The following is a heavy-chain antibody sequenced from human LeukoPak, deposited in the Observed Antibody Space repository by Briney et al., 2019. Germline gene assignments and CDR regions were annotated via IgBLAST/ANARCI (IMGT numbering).Heavy chain of an antibody. Sequence: GGSLRLSCAASGFTFSNFAMSWVRQAPGKGLEWVSAISGTGGNTFYTDSVTGRFTISRDNSKNTLYVQINSLRAEDTAVYYCAKTGGYYDTSDLYRPDVFDIWGQGTVVTVSS. D-gene: IGHD3-22*01. CDR1: GFTFSNFA. CDR2: ISGTGGNT. CDR3: AKTGGYYDTSDLYRPDVFDI. V-gene: IGHV3-23*01. J-gene: IGHJ3*02.